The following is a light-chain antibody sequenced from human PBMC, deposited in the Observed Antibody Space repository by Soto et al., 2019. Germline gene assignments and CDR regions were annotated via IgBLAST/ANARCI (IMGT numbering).Light chain of an antibody. Sequence: QSALTQPASVSGSPGQSITISCTGTSSDVGSYNLVSGYQQHPGKAPKLMIYEVSKRPSGVSNRFSGSKSGNPAALTLSGLQAEDEADYYCCSYAGSSTLGVFGTGTKLTVL. J-gene: IGLJ1*01. CDR3: CSYAGSSTLGV. CDR1: SSDVGSYNL. V-gene: IGLV2-23*02. CDR2: EVS.